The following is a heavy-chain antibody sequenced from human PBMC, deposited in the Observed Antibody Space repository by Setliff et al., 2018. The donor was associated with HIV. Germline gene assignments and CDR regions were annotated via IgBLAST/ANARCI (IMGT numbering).Heavy chain of an antibody. J-gene: IGHJ4*02. D-gene: IGHD6-13*01. Sequence: PGGSLRLSCAASGFTFSSYAMSWVRQAPGKGLEWMGIIYPGDSNTRYSPSFQGQVTISADKSISTAYLQWSSLKASDTAMYYCARHDGIAAPGTTVPFDYWGQGTQVTVSS. CDR3: ARHDGIAAPGTTVPFDY. V-gene: IGHV5-51*01. CDR1: GFTFSSYA. CDR2: IYPGDSNT.